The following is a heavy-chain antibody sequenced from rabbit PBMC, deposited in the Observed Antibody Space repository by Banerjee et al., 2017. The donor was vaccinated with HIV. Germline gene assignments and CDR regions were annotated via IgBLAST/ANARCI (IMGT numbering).Heavy chain of an antibody. Sequence: QSLEESGGDLVKPGASLTLTCKASGLTISSYHYMCWVRQAPGKGLEWIGYIDPVFGSTYYASWVNGRFTISSHNAQNTLYLQLNSLTAADTATYFCARGGGLWGPGTLVTVS. J-gene: IGHJ4*01. CDR3: ARGGGL. V-gene: IGHV1S40*01. CDR1: GLTISSYHY. CDR2: IDPVFGST.